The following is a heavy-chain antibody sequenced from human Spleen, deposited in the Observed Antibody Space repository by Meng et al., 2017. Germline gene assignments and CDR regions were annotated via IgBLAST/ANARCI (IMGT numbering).Heavy chain of an antibody. J-gene: IGHJ5*02. CDR1: CGSISGYF. Sequence: VSLQARGPGLVRPPETRSLPCSVSCGSISGYFWTWGRQPAGKGPEWIGRISASGSTNHNPSLKSRVTMSVDTSKNQFSLKVTSVTAADTAVYYCARDLRYQSNWFDPWGQGILVTVSS. D-gene: IGHD4-17*01. CDR2: ISASGST. V-gene: IGHV4-4*07. CDR3: ARDLRYQSNWFDP.